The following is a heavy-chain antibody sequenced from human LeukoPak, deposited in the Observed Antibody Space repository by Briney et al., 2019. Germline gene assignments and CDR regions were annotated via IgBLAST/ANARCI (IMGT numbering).Heavy chain of an antibody. Sequence: GGSLRLSCTASGFTFSRYAMTWVRQAPGKGLECVSVISGIGTTTYYADSVKGRFTISRDNSKNTLFLQMNSLRVEDTATYYCTKKRTTSVTDWFDPWGQGTLVTVSS. V-gene: IGHV3-23*01. CDR1: GFTFSRYA. D-gene: IGHD4-17*01. J-gene: IGHJ5*02. CDR3: TKKRTTSVTDWFDP. CDR2: ISGIGTTT.